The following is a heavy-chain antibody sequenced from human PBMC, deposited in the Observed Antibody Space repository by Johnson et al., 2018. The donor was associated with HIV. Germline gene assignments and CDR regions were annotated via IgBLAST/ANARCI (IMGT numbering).Heavy chain of an antibody. CDR2: ISYDGSNK. V-gene: IGHV3-30*03. D-gene: IGHD1-26*01. CDR1: GFTFSSYG. CDR3: ARYGISFVGATTVKWAFDI. J-gene: IGHJ3*02. Sequence: QLVESGGDVVQPGRSLRLSCAASGFTFSSYGMHWVRQAPGKGLEWVAVISYDGSNKYYADSVKGRFTISRDNSKNTLYLQMNSLRAEDTAVYYCARYGISFVGATTVKWAFDIWGQGTMVTVSS.